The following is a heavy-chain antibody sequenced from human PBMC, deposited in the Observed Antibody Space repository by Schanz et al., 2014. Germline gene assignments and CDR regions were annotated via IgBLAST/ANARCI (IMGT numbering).Heavy chain of an antibody. CDR1: GFTVSSDF. CDR2: ISSSGST. V-gene: IGHV3-53*01. CDR3: AKGQLLSYYFDY. Sequence: EVQLVESGGGLVQPGGSLRISCAASGFTVSSDFMAWVRHAPGKGLQWVSGISSSGSTYYADSVQGRFTLSKDFSKDTLYLQMNSLRAEDTAVYYCAKGQLLSYYFDYWGQGTLVTVSS. D-gene: IGHD2-21*01. J-gene: IGHJ4*02.